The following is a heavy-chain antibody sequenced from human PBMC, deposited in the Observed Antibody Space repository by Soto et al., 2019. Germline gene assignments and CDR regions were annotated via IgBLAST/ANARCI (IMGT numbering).Heavy chain of an antibody. Sequence: GGSLRLSCAASGFTFSSYAMSWVRQAPGKGLEWVSAISGSGGSTYYADSVKGRFTISRDNSKNTLYLQMNSLRAEDTAVYYCAKDHCSSTSCYGFDYWGQGTRVTVSS. CDR1: GFTFSSYA. CDR2: ISGSGGST. V-gene: IGHV3-23*01. D-gene: IGHD2-2*01. J-gene: IGHJ4*02. CDR3: AKDHCSSTSCYGFDY.